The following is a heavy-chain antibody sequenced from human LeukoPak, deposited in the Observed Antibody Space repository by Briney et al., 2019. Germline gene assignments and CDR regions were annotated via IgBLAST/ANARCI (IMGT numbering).Heavy chain of an antibody. Sequence: SGPALVKPTQTLTLTCTFSGFSLSTSGMCVSWVRQPPGKALEWLALIDWDDDKYYSTSLKTRLTISKDTSKNQVVLTMTNMDPVDTATYYCARTPIYDYSNYYYMDVWGKGTTVTGSS. V-gene: IGHV2-70*20. D-gene: IGHD4-11*01. CDR2: IDWDDDK. CDR3: ARTPIYDYSNYYYMDV. J-gene: IGHJ6*03. CDR1: GFSLSTSGMC.